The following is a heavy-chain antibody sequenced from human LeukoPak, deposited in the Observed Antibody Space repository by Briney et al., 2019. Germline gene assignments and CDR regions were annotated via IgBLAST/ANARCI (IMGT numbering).Heavy chain of an antibody. V-gene: IGHV4-39*01. CDR1: GGSISSSSAY. D-gene: IGHD5-18*01. CDR3: VSPRGFSYGYFDY. CDR2: IYYSKNT. Sequence: TPSETLSLTCTVSGGSISSSSAYWGWIRQPPGKGLEWIGSIYYSKNTYYNPSLTSRVTISADTSKNQFSLTLGSVSATDTAVYYCVSPRGFSYGYFDYWGQGTLVTVSS. J-gene: IGHJ4*02.